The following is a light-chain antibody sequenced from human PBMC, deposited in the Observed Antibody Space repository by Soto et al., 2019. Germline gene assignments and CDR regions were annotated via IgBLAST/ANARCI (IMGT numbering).Light chain of an antibody. CDR3: QQTYSTPWT. CDR1: QSISSY. Sequence: DIQMTQSPSSLSASVGDRVTITCRASQSISSYLNWYQQKPGKAPKLLISAASSLQSGVPSRFSGSGYGTYYPLTISSLQPEDFASYYCQQTYSTPWTFGQGTKVEIK. CDR2: AAS. J-gene: IGKJ1*01. V-gene: IGKV1-39*01.